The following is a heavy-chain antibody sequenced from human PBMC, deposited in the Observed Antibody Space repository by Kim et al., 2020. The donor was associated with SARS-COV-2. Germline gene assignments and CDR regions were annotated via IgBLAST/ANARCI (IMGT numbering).Heavy chain of an antibody. Sequence: GGSLRLSCAASRFTFSRFGMHWIRLAPGKGPEWLALISVDGTTEHYADSVKGRFTISRDNSKNTLYLQMNSLRVEDTAEYYCATSPNYYDINGYYPYYFDYWGQGTLVTVSS. CDR1: RFTFSRFG. CDR2: ISVDGTTE. D-gene: IGHD3-22*01. J-gene: IGHJ4*02. CDR3: ATSPNYYDINGYYPYYFDY. V-gene: IGHV3-30*03.